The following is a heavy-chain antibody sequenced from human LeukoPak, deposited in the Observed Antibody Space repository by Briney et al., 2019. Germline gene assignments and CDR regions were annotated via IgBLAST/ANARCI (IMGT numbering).Heavy chain of an antibody. CDR3: ARVGGYSYGYRVVSYFDY. Sequence: GGSVTLSCAPSGLPFSIYNKNWLRHARGKGLVCVSSICKSSSHIYYADSVKCRFTISRDNAKNSLYLQMNSLRAEDTAVYYCARVGGYSYGYRVVSYFDYWGQGTLVTVSS. J-gene: IGHJ4*02. V-gene: IGHV3-21*01. CDR2: ICKSSSHI. D-gene: IGHD5-18*01. CDR1: GLPFSIYN.